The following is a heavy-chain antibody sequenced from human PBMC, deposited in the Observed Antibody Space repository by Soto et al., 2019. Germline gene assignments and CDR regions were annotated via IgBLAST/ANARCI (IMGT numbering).Heavy chain of an antibody. V-gene: IGHV4-59*01. CDR1: GGSISSYY. CDR3: ARMSSSDFWSGYDFDY. D-gene: IGHD3-3*01. J-gene: IGHJ4*02. CDR2: IYYSGST. Sequence: PSETLSLTCTVSGGSISSYYWSWIRQPPGKGLEWIGYIYYSGSTNYNPSLKSRVTISVDTSKNQFSLKLSSVTAADTAVYYCARMSSSDFWSGYDFDYWGQGNLVTVSS.